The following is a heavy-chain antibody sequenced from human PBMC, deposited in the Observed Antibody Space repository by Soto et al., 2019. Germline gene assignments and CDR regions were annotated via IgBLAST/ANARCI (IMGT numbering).Heavy chain of an antibody. CDR2: MNPNSGNT. Sequence: ASVKVSCKASGYTFTSYDINWVRQATGQGLEWMGWMNPNSGNTGYAQKFQGRVTMTRNTSISTAYMELSSLRSEDTAVYYCARGRRYDTLTGYRYYYYMGVWGKGTTVTVSS. V-gene: IGHV1-8*01. CDR3: ARGRRYDTLTGYRYYYYMGV. J-gene: IGHJ6*03. CDR1: GYTFTSYD. D-gene: IGHD3-9*01.